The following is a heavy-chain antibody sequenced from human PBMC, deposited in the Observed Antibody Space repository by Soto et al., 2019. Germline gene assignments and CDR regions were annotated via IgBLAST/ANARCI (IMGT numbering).Heavy chain of an antibody. J-gene: IGHJ5*02. D-gene: IGHD1-1*01. CDR3: VLDSHNYQGWFDP. CDR1: GGSISRYY. V-gene: IGHV4-59*04. Sequence: PSETLSLTCTVSGGSISRYYWSWIRQPPGKGLEWIGYIYYTGNTYYNPSLKSRVTISADTSKNQFSLKLNSVTAADTAVYYCVLDSHNYQGWFDPWGEGTLVTVSS. CDR2: IYYTGNT.